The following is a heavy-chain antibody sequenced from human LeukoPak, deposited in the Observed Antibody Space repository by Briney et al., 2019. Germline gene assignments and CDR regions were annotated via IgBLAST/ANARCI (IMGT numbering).Heavy chain of an antibody. CDR3: ARDRSSSWFDAFDS. D-gene: IGHD6-13*01. CDR1: GFTFSSYW. J-gene: IGHJ3*02. Sequence: GGSLRLSCAASGFTFSSYWMSWVRQAPGKGLEWVANIKQDGSEKYYVDSVKGRFTSSRDNAKNSLYLQMNSVRAEDTAVYCCARDRSSSWFDAFDSWVQGTMVSVSS. CDR2: IKQDGSEK. V-gene: IGHV3-7*01.